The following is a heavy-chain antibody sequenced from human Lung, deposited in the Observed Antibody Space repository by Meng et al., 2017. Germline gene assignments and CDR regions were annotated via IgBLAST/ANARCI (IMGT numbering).Heavy chain of an antibody. D-gene: IGHD5/OR15-5a*01. Sequence: QVQLQESGPGLLKPSETLSLTGDVSGGSISGYFWTWIRQPAGKGLDWIGRVYSSGSANYNPSLKSRVTMSVDRSKNQFSLQLTSVTAADTAVYYCARGVGSLDFWGQGALVTVSS. CDR2: VYSSGSA. CDR1: GGSISGYF. J-gene: IGHJ4*02. V-gene: IGHV4-4*07. CDR3: ARGVGSLDF.